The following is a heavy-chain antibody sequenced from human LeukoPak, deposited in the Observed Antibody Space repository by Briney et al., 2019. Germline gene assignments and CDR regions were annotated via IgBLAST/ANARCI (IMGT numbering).Heavy chain of an antibody. CDR3: ARHGKKPLGRRGYGVDGNWFDP. J-gene: IGHJ5*02. D-gene: IGHD4-17*01. Sequence: GESLQISCKGSGYNFTSYWIGGGRPVAGKGLEGMGIIYPGDSDTRYSPSFQGQVTISAAQSISTAYLQWSSLKASDTAMYYCARHGKKPLGRRGYGVDGNWFDPWGQGTLVTVSS. CDR1: GYNFTSYW. CDR2: IYPGDSDT. V-gene: IGHV5-51*01.